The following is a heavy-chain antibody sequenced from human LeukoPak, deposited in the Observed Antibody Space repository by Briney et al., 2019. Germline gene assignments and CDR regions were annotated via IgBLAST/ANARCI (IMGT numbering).Heavy chain of an antibody. J-gene: IGHJ5*02. CDR2: IWYDGSNK. CDR3: ARPKFDP. V-gene: IGHV3-33*01. Sequence: GKSLRLSCAASGFTFSGFGMHWVRQAPGKGLEWVAVIWYDGSNKYYADSVKGRFTISRDNPKNTLYVQMNSLRAEDTAVYYCARPKFDPWGQGTLVTVSS. CDR1: GFTFSGFG.